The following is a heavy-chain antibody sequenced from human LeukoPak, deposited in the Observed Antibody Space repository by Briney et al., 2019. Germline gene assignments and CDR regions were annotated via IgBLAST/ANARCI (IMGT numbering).Heavy chain of an antibody. Sequence: PGGSLRLSCAASGFTFSSYWMSWVGQAPGKGLEWVANIKQDESEKYYVDSVKGRFTISRDNAKNSLYLQMNSLRPEDTAVYYCARGGYYDILTGTNWFDPWGQGTLVTVSS. J-gene: IGHJ5*02. CDR3: ARGGYYDILTGTNWFDP. D-gene: IGHD3-9*01. CDR1: GFTFSSYW. V-gene: IGHV3-7*05. CDR2: IKQDESEK.